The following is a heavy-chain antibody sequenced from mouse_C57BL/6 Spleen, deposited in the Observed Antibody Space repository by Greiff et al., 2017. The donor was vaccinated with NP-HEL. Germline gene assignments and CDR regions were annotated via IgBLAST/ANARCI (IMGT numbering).Heavy chain of an antibody. V-gene: IGHV3-2*02. CDR3: ARTARIKY. CDR1: GYSITSGYG. D-gene: IGHD1-2*01. CDR2: ISYSGST. J-gene: IGHJ2*01. Sequence: EVQLQQSGPGLVKPSQSLSLTCTVTGYSITSGYGWNWIRQFPGNKLEWMGYISYSGSTNYYPSLKSRISITRDTSKNQFFLQLNSVTTEDTATYYCARTARIKYWGQGTTLTVSS.